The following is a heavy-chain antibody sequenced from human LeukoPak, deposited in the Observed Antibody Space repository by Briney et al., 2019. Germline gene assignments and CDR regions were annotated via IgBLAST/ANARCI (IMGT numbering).Heavy chain of an antibody. CDR1: GFTFSSYA. D-gene: IGHD6-19*01. J-gene: IGHJ4*02. CDR3: AKAQWPNPYYFDY. V-gene: IGHV3-23*01. Sequence: GESLKISCAAPGFTFSSYAMSWVRQAPGKGLEWVSAISGSGGSTYYADSVKGRFTISRDNSKNTLYLQMNSLRAEDTAVYYCAKAQWPNPYYFDYWGQGTLVTVSS. CDR2: ISGSGGST.